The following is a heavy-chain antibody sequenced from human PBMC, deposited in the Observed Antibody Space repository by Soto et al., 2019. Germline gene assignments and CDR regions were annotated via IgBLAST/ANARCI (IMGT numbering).Heavy chain of an antibody. Sequence: QVHLVQSGAEVKSPGSAVKVSCKVSGAGDTFSNYGLNWVRQAPGQGLEWMGGPIPAFGTANYAQKFQGRVTITADTSTATAYMELSSLRSDDTAVYYCWRHDKTALPPLDSWGQGTLVSVSS. CDR1: GAGDTFSNYG. CDR3: WRHDKTALPPLDS. CDR2: PIPAFGTA. V-gene: IGHV1-69*06. D-gene: IGHD1-1*01. J-gene: IGHJ4*02.